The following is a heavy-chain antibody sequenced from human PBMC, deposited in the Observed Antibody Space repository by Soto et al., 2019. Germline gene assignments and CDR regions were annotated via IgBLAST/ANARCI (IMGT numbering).Heavy chain of an antibody. V-gene: IGHV1-69*01. D-gene: IGHD4-17*01. J-gene: IGHJ5*02. CDR3: ARSLEGTTVTNWFDP. Sequence: QVQLVQSGAEVKKPGSSVKVSCKASADTFNSYSLSWLRQAPGQRLEWMGGITPVFGTADYAQSFEDRLTRTADDSTSTVYMELSSLRCDDTAVYYCARSLEGTTVTNWFDPWGQGALVTVSS. CDR2: ITPVFGTA. CDR1: ADTFNSYS.